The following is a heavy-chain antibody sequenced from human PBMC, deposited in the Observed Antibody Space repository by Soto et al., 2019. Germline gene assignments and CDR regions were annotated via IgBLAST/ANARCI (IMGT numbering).Heavy chain of an antibody. V-gene: IGHV3-74*01. CDR2: INSDGSST. D-gene: IGHD3-3*01. CDR1: GFTFSSYW. Sequence: GGSLRLSCAASGFTFSSYWVHWVRQAPGKGLGWVSRINSDGSSTSYADSVKGRFTISRDNSKNTLYLQMNSLRAEDTAVYYCATTYYDFWSGYYRYYGMDVWGQGTTVTVSS. CDR3: ATTYYDFWSGYYRYYGMDV. J-gene: IGHJ6*02.